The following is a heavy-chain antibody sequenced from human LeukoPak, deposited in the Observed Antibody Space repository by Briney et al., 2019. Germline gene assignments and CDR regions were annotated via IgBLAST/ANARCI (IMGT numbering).Heavy chain of an antibody. V-gene: IGHV3-48*04. J-gene: IGHJ5*02. CDR1: GFTFSSYC. CDR2: ISSSSSTI. D-gene: IGHD3-22*01. Sequence: GGSLRLSCAASGFTFSSYCMNWVRQAPGKGLEWVSYISSSSSTIYYADSVKGRFTISRDNAKNSLYLQMNSLRAEDTAVYYCARDGYYYDSSARGWFDPWGQGTLVTVSS. CDR3: ARDGYYYDSSARGWFDP.